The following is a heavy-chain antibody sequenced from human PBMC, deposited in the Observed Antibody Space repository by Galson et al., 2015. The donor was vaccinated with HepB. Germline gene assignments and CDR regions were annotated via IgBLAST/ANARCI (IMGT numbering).Heavy chain of an antibody. Sequence: SETLSLTCIVSGGSISRYSWSWIRQSPGKALEWIGSISYTGSTDYQPSIKGRVTMSVDTAKRQFSLSLTSVSPADTAVYYCARVAPEDAWEFPSRRIDPWGQGTLIAVSS. D-gene: IGHD1-26*01. CDR3: ARVAPEDAWEFPSRRIDP. CDR2: ISYTGST. V-gene: IGHV4-59*01. J-gene: IGHJ5*02. CDR1: GGSISRYS.